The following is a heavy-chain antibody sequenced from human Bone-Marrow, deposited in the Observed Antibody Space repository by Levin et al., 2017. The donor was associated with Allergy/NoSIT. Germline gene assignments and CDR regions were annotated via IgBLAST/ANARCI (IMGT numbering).Heavy chain of an antibody. D-gene: IGHD3-22*01. V-gene: IGHV1-69*13. Sequence: SVKVSCKASGGTFSSYAISWVRQAPGQGLEWMGGIIPIFGTANYAQKFQGRVTITADESTSTAYMELSSLRSEDTAVYYCARAPYDSSGYYGYYFDYWGQGTLVTVSS. CDR3: ARAPYDSSGYYGYYFDY. CDR1: GGTFSSYA. CDR2: IIPIFGTA. J-gene: IGHJ4*02.